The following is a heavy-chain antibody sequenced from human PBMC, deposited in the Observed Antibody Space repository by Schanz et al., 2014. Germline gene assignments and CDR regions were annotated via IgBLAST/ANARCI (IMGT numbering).Heavy chain of an antibody. D-gene: IGHD4-17*01. CDR3: ARDGDRFYHNYYMDV. Sequence: EVQLVESGGGLVQPGGSLRLSCAASGFTISSYSMNWVRQAPGKGLEWVSSISSSGSYIHYADSVKGRFTISRDNAKNTLYLQMNSLRAEDTAVYYCARDGDRFYHNYYMDVWGKGTTVTVSS. V-gene: IGHV3-21*01. CDR1: GFTISSYS. J-gene: IGHJ6*03. CDR2: ISSSGSYI.